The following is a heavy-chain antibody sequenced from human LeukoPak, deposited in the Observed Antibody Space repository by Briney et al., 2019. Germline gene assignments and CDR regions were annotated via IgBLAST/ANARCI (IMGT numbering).Heavy chain of an antibody. CDR2: INTDGTVT. CDR3: ATKQWLAPPPDS. Sequence: GGSLRLSRAASGFTYSKYWMLWVCQAPGKGLESVSRINTDGTVTTYADSVKGRFTVSRDNADNTMFLQMNSVRDEDTAVYYCATKQWLAPPPDSWGQGTPVTVSS. CDR1: GFTYSKYW. J-gene: IGHJ4*02. D-gene: IGHD6-19*01. V-gene: IGHV3-74*01.